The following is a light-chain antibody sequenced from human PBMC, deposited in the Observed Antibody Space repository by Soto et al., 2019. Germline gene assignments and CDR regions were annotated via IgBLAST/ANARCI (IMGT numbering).Light chain of an antibody. CDR1: SSDVGGYDY. CDR2: DVS. CDR3: GSYRSSSTRYV. Sequence: QSALTQPASVSGSPGQSITISCTGTSSDVGGYDYVSWYQQHPGKAPKLLICDVSNRPSGVSNRFSGSKSGNTASLTIAGLQAEDEADHYCGSYRSSSTRYVFGTGTKVTVL. J-gene: IGLJ1*01. V-gene: IGLV2-14*01.